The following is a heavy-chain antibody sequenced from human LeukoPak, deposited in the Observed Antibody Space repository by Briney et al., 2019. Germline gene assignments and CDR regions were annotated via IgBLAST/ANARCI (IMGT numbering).Heavy chain of an antibody. D-gene: IGHD3-9*01. V-gene: IGHV3-23*01. CDR2: ISGSGGRT. CDR3: ARDGHYDILTGYFQD. CDR1: AFTFSSYA. J-gene: IGHJ1*01. Sequence: GGSLRLSCAASAFTFSSYAMSWVRQAPGKGLEWVSAISGSGGRTDYADSVKGRFTISRDNSMDTLLLQMNSLRAEDTAVYYCARDGHYDILTGYFQDWGQGTLVTVSS.